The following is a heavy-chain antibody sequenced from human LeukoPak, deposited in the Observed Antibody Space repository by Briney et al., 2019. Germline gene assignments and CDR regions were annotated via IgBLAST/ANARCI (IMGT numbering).Heavy chain of an antibody. CDR1: GGSISSSS. Sequence: GTLSLTCTVSGGSISSSSYYWGWIRQPPGKGLEWVSSISENSKDIFYVDSVKGRFTISRDNAKNSLYLQMNSLRADDTAVYYCAREVDEAFDIWGQGTKVTVSS. CDR3: AREVDEAFDI. J-gene: IGHJ3*02. V-gene: IGHV3-21*01. CDR2: ISENSKDI.